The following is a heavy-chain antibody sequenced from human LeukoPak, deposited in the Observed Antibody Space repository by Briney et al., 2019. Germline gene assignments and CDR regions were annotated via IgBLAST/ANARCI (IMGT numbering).Heavy chain of an antibody. V-gene: IGHV3-7*01. CDR2: IKQDGSDK. CDR1: GFTFSSYW. Sequence: GGSLRLSCAASGFTFSSYWTSWVRQAPGKGLEWVANIKQDGSDKYYVDSVKGRFTISRDNAKNSLYLQMNSLRAEDTAVYYCAREPYEEGEDYWGQGTLVTVSS. D-gene: IGHD5-12*01. J-gene: IGHJ4*02. CDR3: AREPYEEGEDY.